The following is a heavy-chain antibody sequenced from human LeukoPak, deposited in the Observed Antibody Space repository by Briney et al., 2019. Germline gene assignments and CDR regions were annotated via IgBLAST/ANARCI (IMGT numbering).Heavy chain of an antibody. CDR2: TYLRSKWYN. V-gene: IGHV6-1*01. D-gene: IGHD2-21*01. CDR3: TRGKYSGFDI. Sequence: SQTLSLTCAISGDSVVTNNVAWNWIRQSPSGGLEWLGRTYLRSKWYNEYAVSVKSRITINPDTSRNHFSLQLNSVIPEDTAVYYCTRGKYSGFDIRGQGTMVTVSS. J-gene: IGHJ3*02. CDR1: GDSVVTNNVA.